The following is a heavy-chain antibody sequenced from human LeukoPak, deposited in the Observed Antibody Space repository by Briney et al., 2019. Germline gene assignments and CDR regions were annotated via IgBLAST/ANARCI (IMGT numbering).Heavy chain of an antibody. J-gene: IGHJ2*01. CDR3: AKESRDYAPWHFDL. CDR2: IWYDGSNK. Sequence: PWRSLRLSCAASGFTFSSYGMHWVRQAPGKGLEWVAVIWYDGSNKYYADSVKGRFTISRDNSKNTLYLQMNSLRAEDTAVYYCAKESRDYAPWHFDLWGRGTLVTVSS. V-gene: IGHV3-33*06. D-gene: IGHD4-17*01. CDR1: GFTFSSYG.